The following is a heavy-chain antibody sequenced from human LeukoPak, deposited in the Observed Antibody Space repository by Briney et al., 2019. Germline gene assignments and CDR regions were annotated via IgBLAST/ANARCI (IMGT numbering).Heavy chain of an antibody. CDR1: GFTFSSYE. V-gene: IGHV3-48*03. Sequence: PGGSLRLSCAASGFTFSSYEMNWVRQAPGKGLEWVSYISSSGSTIYYAESVKGRFTISRDNAKNSLYLQMNSLRAEDTAIYYCAKELTYGSGSYNNLGFDYWGQGALVTVSS. J-gene: IGHJ4*02. CDR3: AKELTYGSGSYNNLGFDY. D-gene: IGHD3-10*01. CDR2: ISSSGSTI.